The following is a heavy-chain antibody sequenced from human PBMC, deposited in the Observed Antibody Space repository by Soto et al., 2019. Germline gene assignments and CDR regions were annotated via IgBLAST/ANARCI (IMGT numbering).Heavy chain of an antibody. CDR1: GYTFTNND. V-gene: IGHV1-8*02. CDR2: MNPGSGDT. D-gene: IGHD5-18*01. J-gene: IGHJ5*02. Sequence: EASVKVSCKASGYTFTNNDVSWVRQATGQGLEWMGWMNPGSGDTGYAQKFQGRVTMTRDISIATAYMELNSLTSEDTAIYYCARMESFGSLNWFDLWGQGTLVTVSS. CDR3: ARMESFGSLNWFDL.